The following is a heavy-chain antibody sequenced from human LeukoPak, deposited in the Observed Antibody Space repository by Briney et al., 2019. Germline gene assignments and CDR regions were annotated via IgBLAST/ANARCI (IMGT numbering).Heavy chain of an antibody. Sequence: GGSLRLSCAASGDSWMHWVRQAPGKGLVWVVDINSDGSWTSYADSVKGRFTISKDNAKNTVYLQMNSLRAEDTAVYYCVSFYETYWGRGTLVTVSS. CDR3: VSFYETY. CDR1: GDSW. CDR2: INSDGSWT. V-gene: IGHV3-74*01. D-gene: IGHD2/OR15-2a*01. J-gene: IGHJ4*02.